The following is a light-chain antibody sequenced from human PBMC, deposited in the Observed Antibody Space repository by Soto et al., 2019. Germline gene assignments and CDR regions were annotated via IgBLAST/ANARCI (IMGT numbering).Light chain of an antibody. CDR1: QSISSSY. CDR2: GAS. Sequence: EIVLTQSPGTLSVSPGERATLSCRASQSISSSYLAWYRQKPGQAPRLLIYGASYWATGIPDRFGGSGSGTDFTLTISRLEPEDFAVYYCQYYGDSPYTFGQGTKLEIQ. J-gene: IGKJ2*01. V-gene: IGKV3-20*01. CDR3: QYYGDSPYT.